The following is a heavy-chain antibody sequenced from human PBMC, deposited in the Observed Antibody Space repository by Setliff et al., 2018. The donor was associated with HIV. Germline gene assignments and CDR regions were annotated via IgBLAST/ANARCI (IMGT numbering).Heavy chain of an antibody. Sequence: PSETLSLTCAVSGYSISSGYYWGWIRQPPGKGLEWIGSIYHSGSTYYNPSLKSRVTISVDTSKNQFSLKLGSVTAADTAVYYCARSGCSGGSCYSFDPWGQGTLVTVSS. V-gene: IGHV4-38-2*01. CDR3: ARSGCSGGSCYSFDP. D-gene: IGHD2-15*01. CDR2: IYHSGST. CDR1: GYSISSGYY. J-gene: IGHJ5*02.